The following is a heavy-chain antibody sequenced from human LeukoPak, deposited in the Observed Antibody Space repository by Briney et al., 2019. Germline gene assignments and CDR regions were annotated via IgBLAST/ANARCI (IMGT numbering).Heavy chain of an antibody. CDR1: GFTFDDYA. CDR2: ISWNSGSI. Sequence: PGGSLRLSCAASGFTFDDYAMHWVRQAPGKGLEWVSGISWNSGSIGYADSVKGRFTISRDNAKNSLYLQMNSLRAEDTALYYCAKDIGDTHDAFDIWGQGTMVTVSS. J-gene: IGHJ3*02. V-gene: IGHV3-9*01. D-gene: IGHD4-17*01. CDR3: AKDIGDTHDAFDI.